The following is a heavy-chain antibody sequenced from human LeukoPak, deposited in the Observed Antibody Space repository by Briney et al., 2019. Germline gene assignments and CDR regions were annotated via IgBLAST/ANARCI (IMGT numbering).Heavy chain of an antibody. Sequence: SETLSLTCTVSGGSISSYYWSWIRQPPGKGLEWIGYIYYSGSTNYNPSLKIRVTISVDTSKTQFSLKLSSVTAAATAVYYRARHSSGWYRWFDPWGQGTLVTVSS. J-gene: IGHJ5*02. CDR1: GGSISSYY. D-gene: IGHD6-19*01. CDR3: ARHSSGWYRWFDP. CDR2: IYYSGST. V-gene: IGHV4-59*01.